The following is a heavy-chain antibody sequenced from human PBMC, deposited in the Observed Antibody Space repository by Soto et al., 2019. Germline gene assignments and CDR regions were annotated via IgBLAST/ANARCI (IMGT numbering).Heavy chain of an antibody. CDR1: GYTFTGYD. CDR2: INPNSGCT. J-gene: IGHJ6*02. Sequence: QVQLVQSGAEVKKPGASVKVSCKASGYTFTGYDMNWVRQAPGQGLEWMGWINPNSGCTNYAQKFQGWVTMTRDTSISTAYMELSRLRSDDTSVYYCARGLRLLEWLAYYYYYYGMYVWGQGTTVTVSS. D-gene: IGHD3-3*01. CDR3: ARGLRLLEWLAYYYYYYGMYV. V-gene: IGHV1-2*04.